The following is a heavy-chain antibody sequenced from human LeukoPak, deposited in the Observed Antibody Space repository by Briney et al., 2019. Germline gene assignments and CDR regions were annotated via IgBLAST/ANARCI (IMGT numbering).Heavy chain of an antibody. J-gene: IGHJ3*02. D-gene: IGHD3-22*01. CDR3: ARLLPPPDDSSGIVGRDAFDI. V-gene: IGHV5-51*01. CDR1: GYSFTSFW. Sequence: GESLKISCKGSGYSFTSFWIGWVRQTPGKGLEWMGLIFPADSDTTYSPSFQGQVTISADKSISTAYLQLNSPKASDIAIYYCARLLPPPDDSSGIVGRDAFDIWGQGTMVTVSS. CDR2: IFPADSDT.